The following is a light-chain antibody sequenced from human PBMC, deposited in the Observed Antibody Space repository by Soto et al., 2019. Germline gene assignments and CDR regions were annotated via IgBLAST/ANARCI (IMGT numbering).Light chain of an antibody. CDR3: SSYTSSSTAPYV. V-gene: IGLV2-14*01. CDR2: DVS. Sequence: QSALTQPASVSGSPGRSITISCTGTSSDVGGYNYVSWYQQHPGKAPKLMIYDVSNRPSGVSNRFSGSKSGNTASLTISGLQAEDEADYYCSSYTSSSTAPYVFGTGTKVTVL. CDR1: SSDVGGYNY. J-gene: IGLJ1*01.